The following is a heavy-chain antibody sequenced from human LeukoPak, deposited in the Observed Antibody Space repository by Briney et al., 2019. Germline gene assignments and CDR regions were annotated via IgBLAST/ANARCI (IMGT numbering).Heavy chain of an antibody. J-gene: IGHJ4*02. CDR2: INPNSGGT. Sequence: ASVKVSCKASGYTFTGYYMHWVRQAPGQGLEWMGWINPNSGGTNYAQKFQGRVTMTRDTSISTAYMELSRLRSDDTAVYYCARDYARGHRGTTGTTDGGGTDYWGQGTLVTVSS. D-gene: IGHD1-1*01. CDR1: GYTFTGYY. CDR3: ARDYARGHRGTTGTTDGGGTDY. V-gene: IGHV1-2*02.